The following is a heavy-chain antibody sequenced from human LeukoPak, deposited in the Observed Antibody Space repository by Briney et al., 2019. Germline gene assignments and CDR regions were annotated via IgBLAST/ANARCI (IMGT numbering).Heavy chain of an antibody. D-gene: IGHD3-22*01. CDR1: GFTFSTYW. Sequence: PGGSLRLSCAASGFTFSTYWMHWVRQAPGKGRVWVSRIKSDGSTNYADSVKGRFTISRDNAKNTLSLQMNSLRPEDTGVYYCARAPSEIGGYYPEYFRHWGQGTLVTVSS. V-gene: IGHV3-74*01. CDR3: ARAPSEIGGYYPEYFRH. J-gene: IGHJ1*01. CDR2: IKSDGST.